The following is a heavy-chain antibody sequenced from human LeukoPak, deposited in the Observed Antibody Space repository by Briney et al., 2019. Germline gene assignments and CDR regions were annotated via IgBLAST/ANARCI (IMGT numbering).Heavy chain of an antibody. CDR2: IKQDGGEK. CDR3: ATSQTTSGRYGNAFDI. CDR1: GFTLSTFW. Sequence: GGXLRLSCAASGFTLSTFWMSWVRQAPGKGLEWVANIKQDGGEKYYVDSVKGRFTISRDNAKNSLYLQMNSLRVEDTAVYYCATSQTTSGRYGNAFDIWGQGMMVIVSS. V-gene: IGHV3-7*01. D-gene: IGHD6-19*01. J-gene: IGHJ3*02.